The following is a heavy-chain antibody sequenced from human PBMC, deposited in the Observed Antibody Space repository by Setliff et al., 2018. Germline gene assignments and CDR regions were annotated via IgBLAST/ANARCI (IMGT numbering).Heavy chain of an antibody. CDR2: IKQDGSEK. CDR1: GFTFSNSW. J-gene: IGHJ4*02. CDR3: AKDFFDWLELLDY. D-gene: IGHD3-9*01. V-gene: IGHV3-7*03. Sequence: PGGSLRLSCAASGFTFSNSWMSWVRQAPGKGLEWVANIKQDGSEKYYVDSVKGRFTISRDNAKNSLYLQMNSLRAEDTAVYYCAKDFFDWLELLDYWGQGTLVTVSS.